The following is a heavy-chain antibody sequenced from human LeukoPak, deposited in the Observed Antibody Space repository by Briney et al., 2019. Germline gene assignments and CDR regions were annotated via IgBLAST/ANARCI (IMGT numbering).Heavy chain of an antibody. CDR1: GFTVSSNY. J-gene: IGHJ3*02. CDR2: IYSGGST. D-gene: IGHD1-1*01. V-gene: IGHV3-53*05. Sequence: GSLRLSCAASGFTVSSNYMSWVRQAPGEGLEWVSVIYSGGSTYYADSVKGRFTISRDNSKNTLYLQMNSLRAEDTAVYYCAKDRNVGDAFDIWGQGTMVTVSS. CDR3: AKDRNVGDAFDI.